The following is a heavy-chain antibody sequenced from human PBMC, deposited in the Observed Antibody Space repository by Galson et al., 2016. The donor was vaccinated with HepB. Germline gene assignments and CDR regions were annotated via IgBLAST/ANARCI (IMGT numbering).Heavy chain of an antibody. CDR1: GGTFSNYA. J-gene: IGHJ5*02. D-gene: IGHD3-10*01. Sequence: SVKVSCKASGGTFSNYAISWVRQAPGQGLEWMGGLIPSFGTSNYAQKFQGRVIINVDTSTSTGYMGLRGLRAEDTAVYYCARDIGAMVRGVIVIPGWFDTWGQGTLVTVSS. CDR3: ARDIGAMVRGVIVIPGWFDT. V-gene: IGHV1-69*06. CDR2: LIPSFGTS.